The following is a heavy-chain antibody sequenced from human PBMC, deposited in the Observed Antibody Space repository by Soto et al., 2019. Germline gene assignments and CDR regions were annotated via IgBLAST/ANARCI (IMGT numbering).Heavy chain of an antibody. Sequence: GGSLRLSCAGAGFTFRNYLMNWVRQTPGKGLEWVANIKQDGSAKNYVESVKGRFTISRDNAKNLVYLQTNSLRAEDTAVYYCAGGTGWVHDYWGQGTLVTVSS. CDR2: IKQDGSAK. D-gene: IGHD1-1*01. CDR1: GFTFRNYL. J-gene: IGHJ4*02. V-gene: IGHV3-7*04. CDR3: AGGTGWVHDY.